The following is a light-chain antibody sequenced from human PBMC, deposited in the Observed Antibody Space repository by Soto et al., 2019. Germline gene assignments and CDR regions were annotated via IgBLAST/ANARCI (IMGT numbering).Light chain of an antibody. CDR3: QQCFSIPPT. V-gene: IGKV1-39*01. CDR2: AAS. CDR1: HSIDNY. J-gene: IGKJ1*01. Sequence: DIQMTQSPSSLSAPVGDRVTITCRASHSIDNYLSWYQQKPGKAPKLLIYAASNLQRGVSSRFSGSGSGTDFTLTIDSLQPDDFAIYYCQQCFSIPPTFGHGTKVDIK.